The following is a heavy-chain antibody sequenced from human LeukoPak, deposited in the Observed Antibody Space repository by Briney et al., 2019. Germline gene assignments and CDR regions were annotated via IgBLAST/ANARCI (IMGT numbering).Heavy chain of an antibody. D-gene: IGHD3-10*01. CDR3: ARHAWFGDGPNWFDP. J-gene: IGHJ5*02. V-gene: IGHV4-39*01. CDR1: GGSIINSIYH. Sequence: SETLSLTCTVSGGSIINSIYHLGWVRQPPGKGLEWIGSIHYSGSTYYNPSLKSRVTISVDTSKNQFSLKLSSVTAADTAVYYCARHAWFGDGPNWFDPWGQGTLVTVSS. CDR2: IHYSGST.